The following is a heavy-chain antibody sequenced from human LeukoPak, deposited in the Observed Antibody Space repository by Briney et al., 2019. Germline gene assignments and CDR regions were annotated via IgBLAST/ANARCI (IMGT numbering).Heavy chain of an antibody. CDR2: IGTAGDT. CDR3: ARAPTLIIAAIGTASNYYALDV. CDR1: GFTFSSFD. J-gene: IGHJ6*02. Sequence: PGGSLRLSCAASGFTFSSFDMHWVRQVIGKGLEWVSAIGTAGDTYFPDPVKGRFTISRENAKNSLYLQMNGLRAEDTAVYYCARAPTLIIAAIGTASNYYALDVWGQGTTVTVSS. V-gene: IGHV3-13*01. D-gene: IGHD6-13*01.